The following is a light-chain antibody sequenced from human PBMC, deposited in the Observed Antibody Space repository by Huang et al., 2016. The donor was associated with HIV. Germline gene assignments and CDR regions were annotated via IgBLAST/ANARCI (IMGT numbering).Light chain of an antibody. CDR1: QSVSTN. Sequence: EVLLTQSPATLSVSPGERATLSCRASQSVSTNLDWYQQKPGQAPRPPIYGASTRATGVPARFSGSGSGTEFTLTISSLQSEDSAVYYCQQYNSWPPLFTFGPGTKVDIK. CDR3: QQYNSWPPLFT. V-gene: IGKV3-15*01. CDR2: GAS. J-gene: IGKJ3*01.